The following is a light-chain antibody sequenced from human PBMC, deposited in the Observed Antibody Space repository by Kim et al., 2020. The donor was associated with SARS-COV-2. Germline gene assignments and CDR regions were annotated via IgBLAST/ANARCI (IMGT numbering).Light chain of an antibody. CDR2: QDS. Sequence: VSQGQTARITCSGDKLVDKYACWYQQKPGQSPVVVIYQDSKRPSGIPERFSGSNSGNTATLTISGTQAMDEADYYCQAWDSSTVWVFGGGTQLTVL. CDR3: QAWDSSTVWV. V-gene: IGLV3-1*01. CDR1: KLVDKY. J-gene: IGLJ3*02.